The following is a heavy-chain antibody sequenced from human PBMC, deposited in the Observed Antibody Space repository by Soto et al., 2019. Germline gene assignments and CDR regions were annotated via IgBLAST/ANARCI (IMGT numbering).Heavy chain of an antibody. J-gene: IGHJ4*02. CDR2: IWFDGSNK. V-gene: IGHV3-33*01. D-gene: IGHD1-1*01. CDR3: ARXXTTGTTFRGFDY. CDR1: GFTFSIYG. Sequence: QVQLVESGGGVVQPGRSLRLSCAASGFTFSIYGMHWVRQAPGKGLEWVALIWFDGSNKYYADSVKGRFTISRDNSKXXXXXXXXXXXXXXXXXYYCARXXTTGTTFRGFDYWGQGTLVTVSS.